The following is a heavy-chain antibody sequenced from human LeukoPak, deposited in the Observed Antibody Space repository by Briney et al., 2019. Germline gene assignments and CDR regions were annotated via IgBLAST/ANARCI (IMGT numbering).Heavy chain of an antibody. Sequence: IXXVRQAPGQGLEWMGWISAYNGNTNYAQKLQGRVTMTTDTSTSTAYMELRSLRSDDTAVYYCTRGPRHWGQGTLVTVSS. CDR3: TRGPRH. J-gene: IGHJ4*02. CDR2: ISAYNGNT. V-gene: IGHV1-18*01.